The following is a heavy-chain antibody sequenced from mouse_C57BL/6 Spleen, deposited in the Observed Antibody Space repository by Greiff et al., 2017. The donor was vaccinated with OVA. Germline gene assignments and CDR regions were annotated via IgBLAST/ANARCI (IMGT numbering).Heavy chain of an antibody. CDR2: IHPNSGST. Sequence: QVQLQQPGAELVKPGASVKLSCKASGYTFTSYWMHWVKQRPGQGLEWIGMIHPNSGSTNYNEKFKSKATLTVDKSSSTAYMQLSSLTSEDSAVSYCAREGCGNSIYYFDYWGQGTTLTVSS. V-gene: IGHV1-64*01. J-gene: IGHJ2*01. CDR1: GYTFTSYW. CDR3: AREGCGNSIYYFDY. D-gene: IGHD1-1*01.